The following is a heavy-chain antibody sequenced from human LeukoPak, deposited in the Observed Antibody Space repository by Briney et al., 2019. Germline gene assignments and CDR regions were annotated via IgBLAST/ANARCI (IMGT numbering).Heavy chain of an antibody. D-gene: IGHD2-21*02. CDR3: ARVPNGGDEFDP. CDR2: MNPNSGNT. J-gene: IGHJ5*02. Sequence: ASVKVSCKASGYTFTSYDINWVRQATGQGLEWMGRMNPNSGNTGYAQKFQGRVTMTRDTSIGTAYMELSSLRSEDSAVYYCARVPNGGDEFDPWGQGTLVTVSS. V-gene: IGHV1-8*02. CDR1: GYTFTSYD.